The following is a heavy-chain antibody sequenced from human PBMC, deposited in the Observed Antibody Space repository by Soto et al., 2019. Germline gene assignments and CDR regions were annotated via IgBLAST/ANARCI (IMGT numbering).Heavy chain of an antibody. J-gene: IGHJ4*02. D-gene: IGHD6-19*01. Sequence: LRLSCTASGFSFSTHAMSWVRQAPGKGLEWVSSISSGGTTTFYAASVEGRFTISRDKSKNTLYLQMNSLRADDTAVYYCAREGGSIGGWFGRKFDSWGQGTQVTVSS. CDR1: GFSFSTHA. CDR3: AREGGSIGGWFGRKFDS. V-gene: IGHV3-23*01. CDR2: ISSGGTTT.